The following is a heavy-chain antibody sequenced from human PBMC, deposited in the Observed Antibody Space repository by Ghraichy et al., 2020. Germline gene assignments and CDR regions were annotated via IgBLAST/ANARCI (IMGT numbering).Heavy chain of an antibody. CDR3: AKGKGGYNPESRHFED. J-gene: IGHJ4*02. CDR1: GFTFSEYA. V-gene: IGHV3-23*01. Sequence: GGSLRLSCAASGFTFSEYAVSWVRQAPGKRLEWVSTIGVSGSDTHYADSVSGRFTISRDNSKNTLYLQMSSLRVDDTAVYFCAKGKGGYNPESRHFEDWGQGALVTVSS. CDR2: IGVSGSDT. D-gene: IGHD5-24*01.